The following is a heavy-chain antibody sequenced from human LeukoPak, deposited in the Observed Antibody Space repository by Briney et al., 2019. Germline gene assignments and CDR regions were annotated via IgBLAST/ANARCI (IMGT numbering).Heavy chain of an antibody. J-gene: IGHJ4*02. V-gene: IGHV4-59*01. Sequence: SETLSLTCTASGGSISTYYWTWIRQPPGRGLEWIGYIYYSGSTNCNPSLNSRVTISVDTSKNQFSLKLTSLTAADTAVYYCARGDKGFPLGLRFDSRGQGTLVSVSS. CDR3: ARGDKGFPLGLRFDS. CDR2: IYYSGST. CDR1: GGSISTYY. D-gene: IGHD2-21*01.